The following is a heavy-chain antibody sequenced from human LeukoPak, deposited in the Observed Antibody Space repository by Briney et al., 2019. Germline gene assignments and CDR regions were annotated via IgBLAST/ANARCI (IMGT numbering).Heavy chain of an antibody. V-gene: IGHV1-2*02. J-gene: IGHJ6*02. Sequence: ASVKVSCKASGYTFTGYYMHWVRQAPGQGLEWMGWINPNSGGTNYAQKFQGRDTMTRDTSISTAYMELSRLRSDDTAVYYCARSSYSSSWYPLYYYYGMDVWGQGTTVTVSS. D-gene: IGHD6-13*01. CDR2: INPNSGGT. CDR1: GYTFTGYY. CDR3: ARSSYSSSWYPLYYYYGMDV.